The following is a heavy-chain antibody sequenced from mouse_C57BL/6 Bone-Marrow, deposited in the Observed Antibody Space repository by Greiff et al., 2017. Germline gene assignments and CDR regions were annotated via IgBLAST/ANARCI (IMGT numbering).Heavy chain of an antibody. V-gene: IGHV1-64*01. CDR1: GYTFTNYW. CDR2: MHPNGGSP. Sequence: QVQLQQPGAELVKPGASVKLSCKASGYTFTNYWMHWVKQRPGQGLEWIGMMHPNGGSPDYNEKFKSEATLSVDKSSRTAYMELSSLTSEDAAVYYCARSYGYGDYTMDDWGQGTSVTVSS. J-gene: IGHJ4*01. D-gene: IGHD2-2*01. CDR3: ARSYGYGDYTMDD.